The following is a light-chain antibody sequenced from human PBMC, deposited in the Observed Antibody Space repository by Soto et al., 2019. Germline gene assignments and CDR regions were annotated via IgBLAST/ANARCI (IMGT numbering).Light chain of an antibody. J-gene: IGLJ2*01. CDR1: SSNIGAGYD. CDR3: QSYDSSLSGAVV. CDR2: GNS. Sequence: QSVLTQPPSVSGAPGQRVTISCTGSSSNIGAGYDVHWYQPLPGTAPKLLIYGNSNRPSGVPDRISGSKSGTSASLAITGLQAEDEADYYCQSYDSSLSGAVVFGGGTKVTVL. V-gene: IGLV1-40*01.